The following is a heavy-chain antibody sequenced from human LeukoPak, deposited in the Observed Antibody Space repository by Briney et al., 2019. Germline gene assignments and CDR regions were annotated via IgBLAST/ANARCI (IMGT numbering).Heavy chain of an antibody. D-gene: IGHD7-27*01. CDR3: ASNTGTVFDY. Sequence: PSETLSLTCTVSGDFITAYYWSWIRQPPGKGLERIGYVYYSGSTEYNPSLRSRVTMSLEMSKHQFSLILTSVTAADTAVYYCASNTGTVFDYWGQGALVTVSS. CDR1: GDFITAYY. V-gene: IGHV4-59*01. J-gene: IGHJ4*02. CDR2: VYYSGST.